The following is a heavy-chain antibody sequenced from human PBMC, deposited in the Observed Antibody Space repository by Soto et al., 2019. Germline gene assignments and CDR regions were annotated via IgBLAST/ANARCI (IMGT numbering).Heavy chain of an antibody. CDR2: IHHSGSI. D-gene: IGHD2-21*02. Sequence: QVQLQQSGPGLVKPSQTLSLTCTVSGDSISSDYYHWTWIRQAPGKGLEWIGYIHHSGSILYNPSLKSRVTISVDTSKNQFSLHLTSVTAADTAVYLCAREDDGGDSLDVWGQGNTVTVSS. V-gene: IGHV4-30-4*08. CDR1: GDSISSDYYH. CDR3: AREDDGGDSLDV. J-gene: IGHJ6*02.